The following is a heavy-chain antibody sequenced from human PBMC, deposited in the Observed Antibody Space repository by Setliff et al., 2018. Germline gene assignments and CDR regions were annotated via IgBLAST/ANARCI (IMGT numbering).Heavy chain of an antibody. J-gene: IGHJ4*02. CDR1: GFTFNNYA. Sequence: PGGSLRLSCAASGFTFNNYALHWVRQAPGKGLEWVAYISHDETNKYYAASVKGRFTISRDNYVNTLYLQMDNVRADDTSIYYCARELDTYYFGRGTYSHWGQGTLVTVSS. D-gene: IGHD3-10*01. CDR2: ISHDETNK. V-gene: IGHV3-30*04. CDR3: ARELDTYYFGRGTYSH.